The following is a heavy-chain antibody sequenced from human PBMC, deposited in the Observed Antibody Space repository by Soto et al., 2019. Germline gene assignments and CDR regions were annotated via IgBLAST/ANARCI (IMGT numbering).Heavy chain of an antibody. CDR3: ARDSLIAAAGTEDYYGMDV. CDR1: GGSISSGGYY. V-gene: IGHV4-31*03. CDR2: IYYSGST. D-gene: IGHD6-13*01. J-gene: IGHJ6*02. Sequence: QVQLQESGPGLVKPSQTLSLTCTVSGGSISSGGYYWSWIRQHPGKGLEWIGYIYYSGSTYYHPSLKSRVTISVDTSKNQFSLNLSSVTAADTAVYYCARDSLIAAAGTEDYYGMDVWGQGTTVTVSS.